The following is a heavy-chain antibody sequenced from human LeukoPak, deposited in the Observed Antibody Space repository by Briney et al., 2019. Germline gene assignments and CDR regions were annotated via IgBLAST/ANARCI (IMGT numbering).Heavy chain of an antibody. Sequence: PGGSLRLSCAPSGFTFSTYWMHCVRQAPGQGAVWGSRIRPEVTTTVYADSVKGRFTISRDNAQNTLFSQMSSLSAQEPAVHYFPSDLAWILFDSWGQGTLVTVSP. CDR2: IRPEVTTT. V-gene: IGHV3-74*01. CDR3: PSDLAWILFDS. J-gene: IGHJ4*02. CDR1: GFTFSTYW. D-gene: IGHD2-2*03.